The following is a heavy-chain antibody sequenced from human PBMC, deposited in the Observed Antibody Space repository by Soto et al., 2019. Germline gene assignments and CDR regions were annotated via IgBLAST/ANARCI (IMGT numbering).Heavy chain of an antibody. D-gene: IGHD3-16*02. J-gene: IGHJ4*02. V-gene: IGHV3-23*01. Sequence: GGSLRLSCAASGFTFSSYAMSWVRQAPGKGLEWVSAISGSGGSTYYADSVKGRLTISRDNSKNTLYLQMNSLRAEDTAVYYCAKRSAYVWGSYRYTGGFFDYWGQGTLVTVSS. CDR1: GFTFSSYA. CDR2: ISGSGGST. CDR3: AKRSAYVWGSYRYTGGFFDY.